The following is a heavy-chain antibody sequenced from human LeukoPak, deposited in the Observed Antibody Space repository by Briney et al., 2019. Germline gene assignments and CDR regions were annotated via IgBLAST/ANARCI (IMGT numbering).Heavy chain of an antibody. V-gene: IGHV6-1*01. Sequence: SQTLSLTCALSGDSVSSNSAAWNWIRQSPSRGLEWLGRTYYRSKLYNDYAVSVKSRITINPDTSKNQFSLQLNSVPPEHTAVYYCARVRFDSSGWYFDYWGQGTLVTVSS. CDR3: ARVRFDSSGWYFDY. CDR2: TYYRSKLYN. CDR1: GDSVSSNSAA. J-gene: IGHJ4*02. D-gene: IGHD6-19*01.